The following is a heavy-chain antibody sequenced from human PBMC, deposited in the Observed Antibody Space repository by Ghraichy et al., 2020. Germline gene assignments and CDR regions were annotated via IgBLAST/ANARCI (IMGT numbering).Heavy chain of an antibody. D-gene: IGHD1-26*01. J-gene: IGHJ5*02. CDR3: ARRGSWGNWFDP. Sequence: GESLNISCAASGFTFSSYGMHWVRQAPGKGLEWVAVIWYDGSNKYYADSVKGRFTISRDNSKNTLYLQMNSLRAEDTAVYYCARRGSWGNWFDPWGQGTLVTVSS. CDR2: IWYDGSNK. V-gene: IGHV3-33*01. CDR1: GFTFSSYG.